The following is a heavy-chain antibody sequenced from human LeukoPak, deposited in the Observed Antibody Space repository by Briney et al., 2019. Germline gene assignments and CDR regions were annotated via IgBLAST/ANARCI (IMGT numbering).Heavy chain of an antibody. CDR1: GGSISSHY. Sequence: PSETLSLTCTVSGGSISSHYWSWIRQPPGKGLEWVGYIYYSGSTNYNPSLKSRVTISVDTSKNQFSLKLSSVTAADTAVYYCARGDYGGKGGTNFDYWGQGTLVTVSS. CDR2: IYYSGST. CDR3: ARGDYGGKGGTNFDY. V-gene: IGHV4-59*11. J-gene: IGHJ4*02. D-gene: IGHD4-23*01.